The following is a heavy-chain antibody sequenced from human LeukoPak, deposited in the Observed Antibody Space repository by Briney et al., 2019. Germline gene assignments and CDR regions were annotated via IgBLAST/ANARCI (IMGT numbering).Heavy chain of an antibody. CDR2: IYYSGST. V-gene: IGHV4-61*01. J-gene: IGHJ6*03. CDR1: GGSISSGSYY. CDR3: ARGSSGSYGHYYYYMDV. Sequence: PSQTLSLTCTVSGGSISSGSYYWSWIRQPPGKGLEWIGYIYYSGSTNYNPSLKSRVTISVDTSKNQFSLKLSSVTAADTAVYYCARGSSGSYGHYYYYMDVWGKGTTVTVSS. D-gene: IGHD1-26*01.